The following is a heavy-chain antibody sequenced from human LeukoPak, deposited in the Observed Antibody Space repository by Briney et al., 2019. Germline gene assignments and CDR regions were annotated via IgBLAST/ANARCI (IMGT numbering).Heavy chain of an antibody. CDR2: ISSSSSYI. J-gene: IGHJ4*02. CDR1: GFTFNSYS. CDR3: ARDGNDCSSISCYADY. Sequence: GGSLRLSCAASGFTFNSYSMKWDSQAPGKGLEWVSSISSSSSYIYYADSVKGRFTISRDNAKDTLYLQINSLRVEDTAVYYCARDGNDCSSISCYADYWGQGTLVTVAS. V-gene: IGHV3-21*01. D-gene: IGHD2-2*01.